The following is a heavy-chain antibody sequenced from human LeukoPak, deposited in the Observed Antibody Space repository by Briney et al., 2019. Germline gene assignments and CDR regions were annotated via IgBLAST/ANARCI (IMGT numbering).Heavy chain of an antibody. CDR3: AREGGMFPLGMIEATDY. CDR2: INPNSGGT. J-gene: IGHJ4*02. Sequence: ASVKVSCKASGYTFTGYYMHWVRQAPGQGLEWMGWINPNSGGTNYAQKFQGRVTMTRDTSISTAYMELSRLRSDDTAVYYCAREGGMFPLGMIEATDYGGQGTLVPVSS. V-gene: IGHV1-2*02. D-gene: IGHD3-16*01. CDR1: GYTFTGYY.